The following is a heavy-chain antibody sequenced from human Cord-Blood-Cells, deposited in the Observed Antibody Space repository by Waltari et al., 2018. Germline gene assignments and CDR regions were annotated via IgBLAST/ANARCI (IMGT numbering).Heavy chain of an antibody. V-gene: IGHV1-2*02. CDR3: ASLVSGVGELLVDY. CDR1: GYTFTGYY. J-gene: IGHJ4*02. Sequence: HVQLVQSGAEVKKPGASVKVSCKASGYTFTGYYMHWVRQAPGQGLEWMGWINPNRGGTNHAQKFQGRVTMTRDTSISTAYMELSRLRSDDTAVYYWASLVSGVGELLVDYWGQGTLVTVSS. CDR2: INPNRGGT. D-gene: IGHD1-26*01.